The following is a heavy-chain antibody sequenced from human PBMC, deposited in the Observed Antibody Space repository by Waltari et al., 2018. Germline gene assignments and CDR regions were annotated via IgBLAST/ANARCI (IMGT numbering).Heavy chain of an antibody. V-gene: IGHV4-34*01. CDR1: GGSFSGYY. Sequence: QVQLQQWGAGLLKPSETLSLTCAVYGGSFSGYYWSWIRQPPGTGLEWIGEINHSGSTNYNPSLKSRVTISVDTSKNQFSLKLSSVTAADTAVYYCARSRGKVVVAATRVNYYYGMDVWGQGTTVTVSS. J-gene: IGHJ6*02. CDR2: INHSGST. CDR3: ARSRGKVVVAATRVNYYYGMDV. D-gene: IGHD2-15*01.